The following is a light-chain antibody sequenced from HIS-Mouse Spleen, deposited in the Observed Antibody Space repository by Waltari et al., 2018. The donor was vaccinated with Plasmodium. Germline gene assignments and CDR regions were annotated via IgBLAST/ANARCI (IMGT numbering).Light chain of an antibody. CDR3: YSTDSSGNHRV. CDR2: DDS. V-gene: IGLV3-10*01. Sequence: SYEPTPPPSVSVSPGQPARITTSGDASQKKYTYWYQQKSGTAPVLVIYDDSKRPSGIPERFSGASSGTMATLTISGAQVEDEADYYCYSTDSSGNHRVFGGGTKLTVL. CDR1: ASQKKY. J-gene: IGLJ3*02.